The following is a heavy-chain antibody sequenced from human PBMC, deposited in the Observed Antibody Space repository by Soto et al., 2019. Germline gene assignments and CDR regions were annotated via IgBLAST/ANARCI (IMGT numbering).Heavy chain of an antibody. V-gene: IGHV1-18*01. D-gene: IGHD5-18*01. CDR1: GYTFTSYG. CDR2: ISAYDGNT. J-gene: IGHJ3*02. Sequence: QVQLVQSGAEVKKPGASVKVSCKASGYTFTSYGISWVRQAPGQGLEWMGWISAYDGNTNYAQKLQGRVTMTTDTSASTADMELRSLRSDDTAVYYCARVFVVQLWFDAFDIWGQGTMVTVSS. CDR3: ARVFVVQLWFDAFDI.